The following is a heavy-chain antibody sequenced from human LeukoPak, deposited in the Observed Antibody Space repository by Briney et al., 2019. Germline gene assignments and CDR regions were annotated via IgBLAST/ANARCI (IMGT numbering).Heavy chain of an antibody. D-gene: IGHD1-26*01. CDR2: ISYDGSNK. Sequence: GRSLRLSCAASGFTFCSYAMHWVRQAPGKGLEWVAIISYDGSNKYYADSVKGRFTISRDNSKNTLYVQMKSLRAEDTAVYYCAREIVVVDIWGQGTLVTVSS. J-gene: IGHJ4*02. V-gene: IGHV3-30-3*01. CDR3: AREIVVVDI. CDR1: GFTFCSYA.